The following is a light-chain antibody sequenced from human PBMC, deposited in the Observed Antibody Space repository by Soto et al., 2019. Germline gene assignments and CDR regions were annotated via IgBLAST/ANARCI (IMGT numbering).Light chain of an antibody. J-gene: IGKJ5*01. V-gene: IGKV3-15*01. CDR2: CAA. Sequence: IVMTQSPSTLAVSTGERATLSCRASHSVSSNLALYQQKPGQAPTLLIYCAATRATGIPARFNVSGSGTEFTLTISSLLSEDFAVYYCQQYNNWPPITFGQGTRLE. CDR3: QQYNNWPPIT. CDR1: HSVSSN.